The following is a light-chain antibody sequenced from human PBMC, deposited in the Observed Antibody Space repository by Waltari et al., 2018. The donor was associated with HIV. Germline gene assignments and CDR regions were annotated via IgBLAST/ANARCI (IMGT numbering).Light chain of an antibody. CDR1: QTVNTF. V-gene: IGKV1-39*01. CDR3: QQSYSNPRT. CDR2: AAS. Sequence: DIQMTQSPSSLSASVGDRVTITCRASQTVNTFLNWYQQKPGKAPRLLIYAASSLQSGVPSRFGCAGSGTDFTLTISSLHPEDFGTYYCQQSYSNPRTFGQGTKVE. J-gene: IGKJ1*01.